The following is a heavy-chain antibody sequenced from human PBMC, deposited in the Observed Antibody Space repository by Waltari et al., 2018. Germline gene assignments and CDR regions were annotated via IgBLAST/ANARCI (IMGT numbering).Heavy chain of an antibody. J-gene: IGHJ5*02. Sequence: EVQLLESGGGFVQPGGPLRLSCAAPGFTFSHYFMNWVRQVPGKGLEWVAAISDSGVNTYYADSLKGRFTISRDNSKNTLYLQMNSLRADDTAIYYCATRVSSWGQGTLVTVSS. CDR3: ATRVSS. CDR2: ISDSGVNT. CDR1: GFTFSHYF. D-gene: IGHD3-10*01. V-gene: IGHV3-23*01.